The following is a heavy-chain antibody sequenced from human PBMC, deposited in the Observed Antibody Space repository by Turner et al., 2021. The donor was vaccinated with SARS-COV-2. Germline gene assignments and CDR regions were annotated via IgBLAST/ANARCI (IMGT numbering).Heavy chain of an antibody. Sequence: QLQLPESGPGLVKPSETLSLTCAVSGGSISTTNHYWGWIRQPPGKGLEWIGSISYTGRTFYTPSLKSRVTLSMDTSKNHFSLKVTSVTAADTAVYYCARQGGVDYWGQGTLVTVSS. CDR2: ISYTGRT. CDR1: GGSISTTNHY. CDR3: ARQGGVDY. V-gene: IGHV4-39*01. J-gene: IGHJ4*02.